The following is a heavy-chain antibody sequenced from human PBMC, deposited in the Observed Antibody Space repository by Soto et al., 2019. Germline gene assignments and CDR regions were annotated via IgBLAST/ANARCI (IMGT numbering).Heavy chain of an antibody. V-gene: IGHV1-69*06. Sequence: QVQLVQSGAEVKKPGSSVKVSCKASGGTFSSYAISWVRQAPGQGLEWMGGIIPIFGTANYAQKFQGRVTMTRDTSISTAYMELSRLRSDDTAVYYCARDSSGWTYYFDYWGQGTLVTVSS. CDR2: IIPIFGTA. CDR1: GGTFSSYA. D-gene: IGHD6-19*01. CDR3: ARDSSGWTYYFDY. J-gene: IGHJ4*02.